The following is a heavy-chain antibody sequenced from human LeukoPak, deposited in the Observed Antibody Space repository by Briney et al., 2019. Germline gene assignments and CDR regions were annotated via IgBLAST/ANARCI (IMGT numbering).Heavy chain of an antibody. CDR1: GYTFTNYW. CDR2: IHPDDSDT. CDR3: ARTLIGCCSGGTCFHYFY. J-gene: IGHJ4*02. Sequence: GESLKISCKGSGYTFTNYWIGWVRQMPGKGLEWMGIIHPDDSDTRYSPSFQGQVTISADKSSTTAFLQWNSLKASDTAMYYCARTLIGCCSGGTCFHYFYWGQGTLVTVSS. V-gene: IGHV5-51*01. D-gene: IGHD2-15*01.